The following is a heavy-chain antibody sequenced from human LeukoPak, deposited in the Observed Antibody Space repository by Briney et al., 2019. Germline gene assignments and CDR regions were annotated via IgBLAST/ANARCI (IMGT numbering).Heavy chain of an antibody. Sequence: GGSLRLSCAASGLTFSSYSMNWVRQAPGKGLDWVSSISSSSSYIYYADSVKGRFTISRDNAKNSLYLQMNSLRAEDTAAYYCASEDYDSSGVLDYWGQGTLVTVSS. CDR3: ASEDYDSSGVLDY. J-gene: IGHJ4*02. D-gene: IGHD3-22*01. V-gene: IGHV3-21*01. CDR1: GLTFSSYS. CDR2: ISSSSSYI.